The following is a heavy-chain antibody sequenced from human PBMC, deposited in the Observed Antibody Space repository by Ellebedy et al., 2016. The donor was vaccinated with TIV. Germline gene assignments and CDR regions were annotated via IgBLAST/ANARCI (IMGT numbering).Heavy chain of an antibody. V-gene: IGHV4-61*08. Sequence: MPSETLSLTCTVSGGSISSGGYYWSWIRQHPGKGLEWIGYIYYSGSTNYNPSLKSRVTISVDTSKNQFSLKLSSVTAADTAVYYCAGVRWELLTYAFDIWGQGTMVTVSS. J-gene: IGHJ3*02. D-gene: IGHD1-26*01. CDR3: AGVRWELLTYAFDI. CDR2: IYYSGST. CDR1: GGSISSGGYY.